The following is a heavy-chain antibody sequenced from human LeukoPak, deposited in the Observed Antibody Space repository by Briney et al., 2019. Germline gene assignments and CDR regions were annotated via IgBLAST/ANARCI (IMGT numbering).Heavy chain of an antibody. J-gene: IGHJ4*02. D-gene: IGHD5-12*01. Sequence: PGGSLRLSCAASGFTFSGSAMHWVRQASGKGLEWVGRIRSKANSYATAYAASVKGRFTISRDDSKNTLYLQMNSLRAEDTAVYYCAKDRRGATIENFDYWGQGTLVTVSS. V-gene: IGHV3-73*01. CDR1: GFTFSGSA. CDR3: AKDRRGATIENFDY. CDR2: IRSKANSYAT.